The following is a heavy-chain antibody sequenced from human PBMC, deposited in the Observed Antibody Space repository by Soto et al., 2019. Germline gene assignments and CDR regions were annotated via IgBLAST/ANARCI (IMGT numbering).Heavy chain of an antibody. J-gene: IGHJ6*02. CDR2: IIPIFGTA. CDR3: ARVASSSWYNDYYYYYGMDV. V-gene: IGHV1-69*06. Sequence: EASVKVSCKASGGTFSSYAISWVRQAPGQGLERMGGIIPIFGTANYAQKSQGRVTITADKSTSTAYMELSSLRSEDTAVYYCARVASSSWYNDYYYYYGMDVWGQGTTVTVSS. D-gene: IGHD6-13*01. CDR1: GGTFSSYA.